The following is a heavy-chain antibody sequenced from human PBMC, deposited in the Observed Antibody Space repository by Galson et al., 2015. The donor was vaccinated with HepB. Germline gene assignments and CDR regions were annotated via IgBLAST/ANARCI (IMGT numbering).Heavy chain of an antibody. CDR2: INHSGST. CDR3: ARGRIAAAGTSYYYYGMDV. V-gene: IGHV4-34*01. J-gene: IGHJ6*02. Sequence: ETLSLTCAVYGGSFSGYYWSWIRQPPGKGLEWIGEINHSGSTNYNPSLKSRVTISVDTSKNQFSLKLSSVTAADTAVYYCARGRIAAAGTSYYYYGMDVWGQGTTVTVSS. D-gene: IGHD6-13*01. CDR1: GGSFSGYY.